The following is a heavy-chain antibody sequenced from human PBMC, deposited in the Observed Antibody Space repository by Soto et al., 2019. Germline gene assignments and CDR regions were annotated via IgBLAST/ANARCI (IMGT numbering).Heavy chain of an antibody. CDR1: GFTFSSYS. Sequence: EVQLEESGGGLVKPGGSLRLSCAASGFTFSSYSMNWVRQAPGKGLEWVSSISSSSSYIYYADSVKGRFTISRDNAKNSLYLQMNRLRAEDTAVYYCARDPSKEVVVPAAIPPENYYYYYYMDVWGKGTTVTVSS. CDR2: ISSSSSYI. CDR3: ARDPSKEVVVPAAIPPENYYYYYYMDV. D-gene: IGHD2-2*01. V-gene: IGHV3-21*01. J-gene: IGHJ6*03.